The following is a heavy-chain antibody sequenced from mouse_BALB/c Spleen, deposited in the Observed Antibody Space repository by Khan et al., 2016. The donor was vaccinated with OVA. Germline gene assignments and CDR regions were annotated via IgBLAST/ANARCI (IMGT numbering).Heavy chain of an antibody. V-gene: IGHV1-4*01. CDR2: INPSNGYT. CDR1: GYTFTSYT. Sequence: QVHVKQSGAELARPGASVKMSCKASGYTFTSYTIHWIKLRPGQGLEWIGYINPSNGYTNYNQKFRDKATLTADKSSTTAYMQLSSLTSDDSAVYTCVRDGAYHRNDGWFAYWGQGTLVTVSA. CDR3: VRDGAYHRNDGWFAY. D-gene: IGHD2-14*01. J-gene: IGHJ3*01.